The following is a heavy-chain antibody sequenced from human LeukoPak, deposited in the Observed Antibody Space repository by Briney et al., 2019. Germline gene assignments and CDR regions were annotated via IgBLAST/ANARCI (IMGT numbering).Heavy chain of an antibody. D-gene: IGHD3-3*01. J-gene: IGHJ4*02. CDR1: GFTVITIH. Sequence: GGSLRLSCGASGFTVITIHISWVSQAPGKGLGWVSIIYTGGSAQYAESVKGRFTISRDSSRNTVYLQMNSLRAEDTAVYYCVSGTIFGVTITDCWGQGTMVTVSS. CDR2: IYTGGSA. CDR3: VSGTIFGVTITDC. V-gene: IGHV3-53*01.